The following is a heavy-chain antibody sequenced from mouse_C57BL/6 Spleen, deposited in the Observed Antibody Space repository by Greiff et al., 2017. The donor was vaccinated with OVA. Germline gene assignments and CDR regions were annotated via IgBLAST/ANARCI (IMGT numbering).Heavy chain of an antibody. D-gene: IGHD2-4*01. J-gene: IGHJ3*01. V-gene: IGHV1-54*01. CDR3: AKGYDYDGGRFAY. CDR2: INPGSGGT. CDR1: GYAFTNSL. Sequence: QVQLQQSGAELVRPGTSVTVSCKASGYAFTNSLIEWVKQRPGQGLEWIVVINPGSGGTNYNEQFTGTATLTADKSSSTAYMQRSSLTSEESAVYFCAKGYDYDGGRFAYWGQGTLVTVSA.